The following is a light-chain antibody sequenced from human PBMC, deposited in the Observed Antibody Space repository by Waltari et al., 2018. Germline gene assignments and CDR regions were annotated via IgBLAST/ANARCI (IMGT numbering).Light chain of an antibody. CDR2: EVN. J-gene: IGLJ1*01. CDR3: CSYAGSGIYV. Sequence: QSALTQPASVSGSPGQSITVSFTATSSDVASYNLVSWFQQYPDTAPKLIIFEVNKRPSGVANRFSGSKSGNTASLTISGLQAGDEADYYCCSYAGSGIYVFGTGAKVTVL. CDR1: SSDVASYNL. V-gene: IGLV2-23*02.